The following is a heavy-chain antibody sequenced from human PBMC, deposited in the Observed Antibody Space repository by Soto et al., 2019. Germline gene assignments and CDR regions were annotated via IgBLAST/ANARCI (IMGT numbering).Heavy chain of an antibody. CDR3: ARWRYGSGSYYNVQ. J-gene: IGHJ4*02. Sequence: AXGSLRLSCSASGFTFSSYAMSWVRQAPGKGLEWVSAISGSGGSTYYADSVKGRFTISRDNSKNTLYLQMNSLRAEDTAVYYCARWRYGSGSYYNVQWGQGTLVTVSS. D-gene: IGHD3-10*01. V-gene: IGHV3-23*01. CDR1: GFTFSSYA. CDR2: ISGSGGST.